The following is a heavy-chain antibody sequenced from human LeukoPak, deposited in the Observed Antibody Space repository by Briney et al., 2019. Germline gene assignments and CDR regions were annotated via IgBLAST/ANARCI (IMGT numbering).Heavy chain of an antibody. CDR3: AKDTGYYGMDV. J-gene: IGHJ6*02. D-gene: IGHD1-14*01. CDR1: GFTFSSYS. V-gene: IGHV3-21*04. Sequence: GGSLRLSCAASGFTFSSYSMNWVRQAPGKGLEWVSSISSSSSYIYYADSVKGRFTISRDNSKNTLYLQMNSLRAEDTAVYYCAKDTGYYGMDVWGQGTTVTVSS. CDR2: ISSSSSYI.